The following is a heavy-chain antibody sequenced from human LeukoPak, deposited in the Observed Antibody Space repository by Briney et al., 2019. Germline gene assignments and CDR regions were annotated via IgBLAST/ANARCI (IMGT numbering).Heavy chain of an antibody. Sequence: GGSLRLSCAASSSSFNSYWMLWVRQAPGKGLVWVSRINTDGTSTTYADSVEGRFTISRDNAKNTLYLQMSSLRAEDTAVYYCARVGGSYSIDYWGQGTLVTVSS. CDR2: INTDGTST. D-gene: IGHD1-26*01. CDR3: ARVGGSYSIDY. J-gene: IGHJ4*02. CDR1: SSSFNSYW. V-gene: IGHV3-74*01.